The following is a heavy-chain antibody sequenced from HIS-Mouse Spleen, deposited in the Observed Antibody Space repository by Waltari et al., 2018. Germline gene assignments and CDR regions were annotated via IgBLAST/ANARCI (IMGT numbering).Heavy chain of an antibody. CDR1: GYTFTGYY. CDR2: VNPNGGGT. V-gene: IGHV1-2*02. J-gene: IGHJ6*02. CDR3: ARAEGIYYYYYGMDV. D-gene: IGHD3-10*01. Sequence: QVQLVQSGAEVKKPGASVKVSCKASGYTFTGYYMHWVRQAPGQGLEWMGWVNPNGGGTNYAQKFQGRVTMTRDTSISTAYMELSRLRSDDTAVYYCARAEGIYYYYYGMDVWGQGTTVTVSS.